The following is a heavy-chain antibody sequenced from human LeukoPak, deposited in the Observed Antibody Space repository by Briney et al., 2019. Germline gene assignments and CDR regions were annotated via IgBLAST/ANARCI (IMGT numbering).Heavy chain of an antibody. CDR3: ARGQHYDFWSGYYL. J-gene: IGHJ4*02. D-gene: IGHD3-3*01. V-gene: IGHV3-33*08. CDR2: IWYDGSNK. Sequence: GGSLRLSCAASGFTFSSYSMNWVRQAPGKGLEWVAVIWYDGSNKYYADSVKGRFTISRDNSKNTLYLQMNSLRAEDTAVYYCARGQHYDFWSGYYLWGQGTLVTVSS. CDR1: GFTFSSYS.